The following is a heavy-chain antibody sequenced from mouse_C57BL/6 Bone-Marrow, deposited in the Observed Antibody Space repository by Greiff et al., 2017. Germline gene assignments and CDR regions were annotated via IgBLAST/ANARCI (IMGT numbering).Heavy chain of an antibody. V-gene: IGHV6-6*01. J-gene: IGHJ4*01. CDR1: GFTFSDAW. CDR2: IRNKANNHAT. Sequence: EVKLMESGGGLVQPGGSMKLSCAASGFTFSDAWMDWVRQSPEKGLEWVAEIRNKANNHATYYAESVIGRFTISRDDSKSSVYLQMNSLRAEDTGIYYCTRGALPYYYAMDYWGQGTSVTVSS. CDR3: TRGALPYYYAMDY.